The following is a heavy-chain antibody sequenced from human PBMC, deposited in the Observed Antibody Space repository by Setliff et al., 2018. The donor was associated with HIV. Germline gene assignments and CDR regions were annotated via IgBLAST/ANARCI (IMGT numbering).Heavy chain of an antibody. J-gene: IGHJ4*02. CDR2: IYTSGIT. CDR1: GASTNAYF. D-gene: IGHD3-10*01. Sequence: SETLSLTCNVSGASTNAYFLSWVRHPAGKGLEWIGHIYTSGITNHNPSLKSRVTMSLDTSKEQFSLNLHSVTATDTAIYYCARQGLTMLRGVPAPILYYFDYWGQGILVTVSS. V-gene: IGHV4-4*07. CDR3: ARQGLTMLRGVPAPILYYFDY.